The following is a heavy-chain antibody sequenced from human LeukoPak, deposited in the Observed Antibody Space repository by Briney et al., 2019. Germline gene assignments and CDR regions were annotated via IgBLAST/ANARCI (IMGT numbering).Heavy chain of an antibody. CDR2: ISAYNGNT. J-gene: IGHJ5*02. D-gene: IGHD3-10*01. CDR3: ARNRYGSGSFPSAFNWFDP. CDR1: GYTFTSYG. V-gene: IGHV1-18*01. Sequence: ASVKVSCKAFGYTFTSYGISWVRQAPGQGLEWMGWISAYNGNTNYAQKLQGRVTMTTDTSTSTAYMELRSLRSDDTAVYYCARNRYGSGSFPSAFNWFDPWGQGTLVTVSS.